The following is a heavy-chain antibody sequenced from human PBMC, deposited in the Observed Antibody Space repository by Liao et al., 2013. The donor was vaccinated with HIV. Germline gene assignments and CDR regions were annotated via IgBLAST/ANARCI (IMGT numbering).Heavy chain of an antibody. D-gene: IGHD1-1*01. V-gene: IGHV4-59*01. CDR2: LYYSGST. J-gene: IGHJ4*02. CDR1: GGSISTYY. CDR3: ARVTRTMRAYFDY. Sequence: QVQLQESGPRLVKPSETLSLTCSVSGGSISTYYWTWIRQSPGKGLEWMGYLYYSGSTNYNPSLKSRVTISVDTSKNQFSLKLSSVTAADTAVYYCARVTRTMRAYFDYWGQGSLVTVSS.